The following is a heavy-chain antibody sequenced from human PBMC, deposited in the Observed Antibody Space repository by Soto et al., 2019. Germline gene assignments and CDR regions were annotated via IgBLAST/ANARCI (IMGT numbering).Heavy chain of an antibody. J-gene: IGHJ6*02. CDR1: GYTFNSYG. D-gene: IGHD2-15*01. V-gene: IGHV1-18*04. Sequence: ASVKVSCKASGYTFNSYGISWVRQAPGQGLEWMGWISASNGNRNYVQKFQGRVTMTTEKPTSRAYMELRGLRSDDTAVYYCATDSEGGGYCYYYYGMDVWGQGTRVTVSS. CDR3: ATDSEGGGYCYYYYGMDV. CDR2: ISASNGNR.